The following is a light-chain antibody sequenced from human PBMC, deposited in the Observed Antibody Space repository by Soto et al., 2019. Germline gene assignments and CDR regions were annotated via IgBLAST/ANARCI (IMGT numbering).Light chain of an antibody. CDR2: EVT. V-gene: IGLV2-23*02. J-gene: IGLJ2*01. CDR1: SSDVGTYDL. CDR3: CSYAGRSTFV. Sequence: QSALTQPASVSGSPGQSITISCTGTSSDVGTYDLVSWYQQHPGKAPKLIIYEVTKRPSGVSNRFSGSKSGNTASLTISGLQAEDEADYYCCSYAGRSTFVFGGGTQLTVL.